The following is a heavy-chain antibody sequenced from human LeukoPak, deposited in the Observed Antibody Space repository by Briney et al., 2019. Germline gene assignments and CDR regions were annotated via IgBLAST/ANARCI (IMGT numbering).Heavy chain of an antibody. CDR2: ISVTSTTI. J-gene: IGHJ4*02. CDR3: AKASGSGTYYKSPFDY. D-gene: IGHD3-10*01. Sequence: GGSLRLSCAASGFSFSSFSMNWVRQAPGKGLEWLSYISVTSTTIYYADSVKGRFTISRDNAKSSLYLQMNSLRDEDTAVYYCAKASGSGTYYKSPFDYWGQGTLVTVSS. CDR1: GFSFSSFS. V-gene: IGHV3-48*02.